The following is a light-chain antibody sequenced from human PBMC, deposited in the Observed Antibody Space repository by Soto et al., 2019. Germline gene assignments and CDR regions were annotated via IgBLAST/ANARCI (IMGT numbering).Light chain of an antibody. CDR1: SNDVGGYNY. CDR3: SSYAGSTNYV. Sequence: QSALTQPPSASGSPGQSVTISCTGSSNDVGGYNYVSWYQQHPGKAPKLMIYEVNKRPSGVPDRFSGSKSGNTASLTVSGLQADDEADYCCSSYAGSTNYVFGTGTKLTVL. V-gene: IGLV2-8*01. J-gene: IGLJ1*01. CDR2: EVN.